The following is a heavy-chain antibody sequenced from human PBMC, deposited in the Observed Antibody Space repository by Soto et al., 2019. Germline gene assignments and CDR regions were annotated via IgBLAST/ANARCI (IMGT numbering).Heavy chain of an antibody. CDR2: ISAYNGNT. CDR1: GGTFSSYA. D-gene: IGHD2-15*01. Sequence: ASVKVSWKEPGGTFSSYAISWARQATGQGLEWMGWISAYNGNTNYAQKLQGRVTMTTDTSTSTAYMELRSLRSDDTAVYYCVRESSGGSCFTFWFDPWVQGTLVTVSS. CDR3: VRESSGGSCFTFWFDP. V-gene: IGHV1-18*01. J-gene: IGHJ5*02.